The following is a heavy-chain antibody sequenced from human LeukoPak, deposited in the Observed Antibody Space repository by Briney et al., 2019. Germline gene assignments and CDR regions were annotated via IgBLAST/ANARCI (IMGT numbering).Heavy chain of an antibody. V-gene: IGHV4-4*07. Sequence: PSETLSLTCTVSGGSISSYYWSWIRQPAGKGLEWIGRIYTSGSTNFNPSLKSRVTMSVDTSKNQFSLKLSSVTAADTAVYYCARDGRRAIVVVPAAIGWFDPWGQGTLVTVSS. D-gene: IGHD2-2*01. CDR2: IYTSGST. CDR1: GGSISSYY. J-gene: IGHJ5*02. CDR3: ARDGRRAIVVVPAAIGWFDP.